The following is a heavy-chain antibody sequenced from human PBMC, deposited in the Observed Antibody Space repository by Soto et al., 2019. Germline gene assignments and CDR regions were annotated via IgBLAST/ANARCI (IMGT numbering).Heavy chain of an antibody. D-gene: IGHD2-21*02. V-gene: IGHV1-18*01. CDR1: GYTFTSYG. Sequence: ASVKVSCKASGYTFTSYGISWVLQAPGQGLEWMGWISAYNGNTNYAQKLQGRVTMTTDTSTSTAYMELRSLRSDDTAVYYCARDRGGYCGDDPGLCYGMAVWGQGTTVTVSS. J-gene: IGHJ6*02. CDR2: ISAYNGNT. CDR3: ARDRGGYCGDDPGLCYGMAV.